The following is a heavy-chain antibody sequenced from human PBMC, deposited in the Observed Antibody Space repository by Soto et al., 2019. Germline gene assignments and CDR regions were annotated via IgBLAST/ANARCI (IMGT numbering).Heavy chain of an antibody. CDR1: GYTFTSQY. D-gene: IGHD6-19*01. Sequence: ASVKVSCKASGYTFTSQYLHWVRQAPGQGLEWMGIINPSGGSTTYAQKFQGRVTMTRDTSTSTVYMELSRLRSEDTAVYYCARDPMAGTYFDYWGQGALVTVSS. CDR3: ARDPMAGTYFDY. V-gene: IGHV1-46*01. J-gene: IGHJ4*02. CDR2: INPSGGST.